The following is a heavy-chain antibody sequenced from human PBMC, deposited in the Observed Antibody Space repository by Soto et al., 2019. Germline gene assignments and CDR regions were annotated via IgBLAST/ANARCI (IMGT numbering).Heavy chain of an antibody. J-gene: IGHJ4*02. CDR2: ISGSGVST. CDR3: AKDRSGWRLDFDY. V-gene: IGHV3-23*01. Sequence: EVQLLESGGGLVQPGGSLRLSCAASGFTFSSYAMSWVRQAPGKGLEWVSAISGSGVSTYYADSVKGRFTISRDNSKNTLYLQKNSLRAEDTAVYYCAKDRSGWRLDFDYWGQGTLVTVSS. D-gene: IGHD6-19*01. CDR1: GFTFSSYA.